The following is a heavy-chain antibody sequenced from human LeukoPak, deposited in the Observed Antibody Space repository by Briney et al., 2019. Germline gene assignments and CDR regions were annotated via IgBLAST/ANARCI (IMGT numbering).Heavy chain of an antibody. J-gene: IGHJ6*03. CDR2: IYYSGST. CDR3: ASQRGGYYYYYMDV. CDR1: GGSISSGSYY. V-gene: IGHV4-61*10. D-gene: IGHD3-16*01. Sequence: MASETLSLTCTVSGGSISSGSYYWSWIRQPAGKGLEWIGYIYYSGSTNYNPSLKSRVTISVDTSKNQFSLKLSSVTAADTAVYYCASQRGGYYYYYMDVWGKGTTVTVSS.